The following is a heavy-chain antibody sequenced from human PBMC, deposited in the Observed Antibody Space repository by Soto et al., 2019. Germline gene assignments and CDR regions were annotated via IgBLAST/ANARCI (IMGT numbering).Heavy chain of an antibody. V-gene: IGHV4-34*01. D-gene: IGHD6-19*01. CDR2: INHSGST. CDR1: GGAFSCYY. CDR3: ARGYYAVAGGTFDY. Sequence: ASETLSPTCAVYGGAFSCYYWSLVRQPPGKGLEWIGEINHSGSTNYNPSLKSRVTISVDTSKNQFSLKLSSVTAADTAVYYCARGYYAVAGGTFDYWGQGTLVTVSS. J-gene: IGHJ4*02.